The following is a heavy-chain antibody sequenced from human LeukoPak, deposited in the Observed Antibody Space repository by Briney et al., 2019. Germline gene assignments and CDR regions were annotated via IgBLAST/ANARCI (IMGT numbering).Heavy chain of an antibody. CDR1: GFTFSSYA. V-gene: IGHV3-23*01. J-gene: IGHJ4*02. Sequence: PGGSLRLSCAGSGFTFSSYAMSWVRQAPGKGLEWVSSIGGGGVDTYYADSVKGRFTISRDNSKNTLYLQMSSLRVEDTAVYYCAKDPPTTGTTFDNWGRGTLVTVSS. CDR2: IGGGGVDT. D-gene: IGHD1-1*01. CDR3: AKDPPTTGTTFDN.